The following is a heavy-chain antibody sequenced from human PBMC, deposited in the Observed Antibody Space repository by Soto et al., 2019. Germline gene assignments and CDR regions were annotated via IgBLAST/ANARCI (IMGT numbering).Heavy chain of an antibody. J-gene: IGHJ6*02. D-gene: IGHD2-15*01. Sequence: QVQLVQSGAEVKKPGSSVKVSCKAPGGTFSSYAISWVRQAPGQGLEWMGGIIPIFGTANYAQKFQGRVTITAHESKSTGYMELSSLRSEDTAVYYCARSQGGSSSLDIYYYYYYGMDVWGQGTTVTVSS. CDR2: IIPIFGTA. CDR3: ARSQGGSSSLDIYYYYYYGMDV. V-gene: IGHV1-69*01. CDR1: GGTFSSYA.